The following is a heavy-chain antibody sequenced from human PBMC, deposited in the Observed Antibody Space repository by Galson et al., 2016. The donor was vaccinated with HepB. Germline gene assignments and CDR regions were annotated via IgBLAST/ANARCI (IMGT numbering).Heavy chain of an antibody. CDR2: MSYDGTNT. CDR3: AREYGEREGDSYTYYYSYYGMDV. CDR1: GLTFSAYA. Sequence: SLRLSCAASGLTFSAYAVHWVRQAPGKGLEWVALMSYDGTNTHYADSVKGRFTISRDISQTTIHLQMNSLRAEDTAVYYCAREYGEREGDSYTYYYSYYGMDVWGQGTTVTVS. J-gene: IGHJ6*02. D-gene: IGHD2-21*02. V-gene: IGHV3-30*04.